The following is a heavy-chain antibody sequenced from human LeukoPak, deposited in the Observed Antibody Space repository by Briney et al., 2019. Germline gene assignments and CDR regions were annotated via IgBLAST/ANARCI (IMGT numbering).Heavy chain of an antibody. J-gene: IGHJ6*03. Sequence: GASVKVSCKASGYTFTSYDINWVRQATGQGLEWMGWMNPNSGNTGYAQKFQGRVTMTRNTSISTAYMELRSLRSDDTAVYYRARGGSSSGWFRGYYYYYYMDVWGKGTTVTVSS. D-gene: IGHD6-19*01. V-gene: IGHV1-8*01. CDR1: GYTFTSYD. CDR3: ARGGSSSGWFRGYYYYYYMDV. CDR2: MNPNSGNT.